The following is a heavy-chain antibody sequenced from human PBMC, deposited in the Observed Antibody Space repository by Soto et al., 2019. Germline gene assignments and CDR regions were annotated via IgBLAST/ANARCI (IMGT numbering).Heavy chain of an antibody. Sequence: SETLSRTCTLSVGSISRYYCSWLRQTTGKGWEWIGYIYYSGSTNYNPSLKSRVTISVDTSKNQFSLKLSSVTAADTAVYYCARVWGGAFDFWGQGTMVTVS. CDR1: VGSISRYY. CDR2: IYYSGST. CDR3: ARVWGGAFDF. J-gene: IGHJ3*01. D-gene: IGHD3-10*01. V-gene: IGHV4-59*01.